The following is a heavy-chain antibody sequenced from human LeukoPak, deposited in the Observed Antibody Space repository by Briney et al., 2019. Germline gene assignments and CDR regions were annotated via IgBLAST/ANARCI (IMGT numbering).Heavy chain of an antibody. CDR1: GASISSSY. CDR3: ARGPPDRADI. CDR2: IYSTGTT. D-gene: IGHD3-16*02. J-gene: IGHJ3*02. Sequence: SETLSLTCAVSGASISSSYWSWLRQPPGRGLEWVGYIYSTGTTNYNTSLESRVTISPDTSKNQFSLKLTSVTAADTAMYYCARGPPDRADIWGQGTMVTVSS. V-gene: IGHV4-59*01.